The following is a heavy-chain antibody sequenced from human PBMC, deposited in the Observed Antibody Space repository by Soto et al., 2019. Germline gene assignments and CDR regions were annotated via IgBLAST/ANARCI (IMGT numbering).Heavy chain of an antibody. V-gene: IGHV1-69*13. CDR1: GGTFSSYA. CDR3: ASGPISQQLVVCWFDP. CDR2: IIPIFGTA. D-gene: IGHD6-13*01. J-gene: IGHJ5*02. Sequence: SVKVSCKASGGTFSSYAISWVRQAPGQGLEWMGGIIPIFGTANYAQKFQGRVTITADESTSTAYMELSSLRSEDTAVYYCASGPISQQLVVCWFDPWGQGTLGTVSS.